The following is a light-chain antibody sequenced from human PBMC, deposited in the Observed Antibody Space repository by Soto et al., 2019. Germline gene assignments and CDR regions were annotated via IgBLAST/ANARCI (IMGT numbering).Light chain of an antibody. CDR1: SSDIGAYNF. CDR3: TSWTTSTTMI. J-gene: IGLJ2*01. V-gene: IGLV2-14*03. CDR2: DVN. Sequence: QSAPTQPASLSGSPGQSITISCTGTSSDIGAYNFVSGYQQHPGKAPKLMLYDVNIRPSGVSNRFSGSKSGNTASLTISGLQAEDEADYYCTSWTTSTTMIFGGGTKLTVL.